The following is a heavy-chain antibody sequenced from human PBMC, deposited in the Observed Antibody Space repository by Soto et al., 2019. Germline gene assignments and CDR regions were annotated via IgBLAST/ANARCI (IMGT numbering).Heavy chain of an antibody. Sequence: GSLRLSCAASGFSFRGYFMSWIRQAPGKGLEWVSYIGPYGNTIYYADSVKGRFTISRDDATNSLYLQMNSLRTEDTAVYYCARDDHTYGVYWGQGTPVTVSS. D-gene: IGHD2-21*01. J-gene: IGHJ4*02. CDR3: ARDDHTYGVY. V-gene: IGHV3-11*01. CDR2: IGPYGNTI. CDR1: GFSFRGYF.